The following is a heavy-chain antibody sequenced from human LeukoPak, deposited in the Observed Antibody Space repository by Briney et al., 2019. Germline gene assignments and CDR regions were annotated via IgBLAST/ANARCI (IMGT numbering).Heavy chain of an antibody. J-gene: IGHJ4*02. D-gene: IGHD5-18*01. Sequence: SETLSLTCTVSGGSISSSSYSWGWIRQPPGKGLEWIGSIYYSGSTYYNPSLKSRVTISVDTSKNQFSLKLSSVTAADTAVYYCARHEAMVNYWGQGTLVTVSS. CDR2: IYYSGST. CDR1: GGSISSSSYS. CDR3: ARHEAMVNY. V-gene: IGHV4-39*01.